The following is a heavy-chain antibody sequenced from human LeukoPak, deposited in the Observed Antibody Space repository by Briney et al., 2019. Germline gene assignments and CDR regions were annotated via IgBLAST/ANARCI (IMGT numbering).Heavy chain of an antibody. CDR3: ARTLGLYFDY. CDR2: IYTSGST. D-gene: IGHD7-27*01. V-gene: IGHV4-4*09. CDR1: GGSISSYY. J-gene: IGHJ4*02. Sequence: SETLSLTCTVSGGSISSYYWSWIRQPPGKGLEWIGYIYTSGSTNYNPSLKRRVTISVDTSKNQFSLQLSSVTAADTAVYYCARTLGLYFDYWGQGTLVTVSS.